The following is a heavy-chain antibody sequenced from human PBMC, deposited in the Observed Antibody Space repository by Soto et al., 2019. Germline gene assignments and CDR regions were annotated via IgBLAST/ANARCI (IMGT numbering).Heavy chain of an antibody. CDR1: GYTFTSYY. D-gene: IGHD2-2*01. CDR2: INPSGGST. Sequence: ASVKVSCKASGYTFTSYYMHWVRQAPGQGLEWMGIINPSGGSTSYAQKFQGRVTMTRDTSTSTVYMELSSLRSEDTAVYYCARAQPAAVLRGWFDPWGQGTLVTVSS. J-gene: IGHJ5*02. V-gene: IGHV1-46*01. CDR3: ARAQPAAVLRGWFDP.